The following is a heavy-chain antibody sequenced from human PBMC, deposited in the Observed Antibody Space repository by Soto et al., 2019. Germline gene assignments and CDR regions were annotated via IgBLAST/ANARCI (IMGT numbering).Heavy chain of an antibody. CDR1: GFSFSADGVG. D-gene: IGHD2-2*01. J-gene: IGHJ3*01. CDR2: IFWDDDT. V-gene: IGHV2-5*02. Sequence: QITLKESGPTLVKPTQTLTLTCIFSGFSFSADGVGVRWIRQPPGKALEWLALIFWDDDTHYSPSLKSRLTITNDTSQSQVVLTMSIMVPVDTDTYFGVHAVGGTSWPIDAFDVWGQGTVVTVSS. CDR3: VHAVGGTSWPIDAFDV.